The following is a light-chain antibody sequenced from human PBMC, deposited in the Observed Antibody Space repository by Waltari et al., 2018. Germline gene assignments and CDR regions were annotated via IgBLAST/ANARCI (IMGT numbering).Light chain of an antibody. V-gene: IGKV3-20*01. Sequence: VLTQSPGTLSLSPGESATLSCRASQSLTKRYLAWYQQKPGQAPRLVISGASSRAAGIPGRFSGSGSGTDFTLTISRLEPEDFAVYYCQQYGSSIMYTFGQGTKLEIK. J-gene: IGKJ2*01. CDR3: QQYGSSIMYT. CDR1: QSLTKRY. CDR2: GAS.